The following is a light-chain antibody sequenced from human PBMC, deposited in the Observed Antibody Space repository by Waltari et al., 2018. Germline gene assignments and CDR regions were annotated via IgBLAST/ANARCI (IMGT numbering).Light chain of an antibody. V-gene: IGKV4-1*01. J-gene: IGKJ2*03. CDR2: WAS. CDR3: QQYYAPPYS. CDR1: QSVFERFGQSANYNSKNKNQ. Sequence: DIVMTQSPDSLAVSLGERATINCKSSQSVFERFGQSANYNSKNKNQLAWYQQKPGQPPKLLFDWASARYSGVPDRFSASGSGTDFTLTISGLQAEDEAVYYCQQYYAPPYSFGQGTKLEIK.